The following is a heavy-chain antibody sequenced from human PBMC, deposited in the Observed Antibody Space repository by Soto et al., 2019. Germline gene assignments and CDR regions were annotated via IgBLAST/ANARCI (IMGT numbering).Heavy chain of an antibody. CDR2: IHYNGNT. V-gene: IGHV4-59*01. CDR1: GDSISSYS. CDR3: ARSARDYYEF. J-gene: IGHJ4*02. Sequence: SETLSLTCTVSGDSISSYSWSWIRQPPGKGLEWIGNIHYNGNTKYSPSLKSRVTISVDTSKHQFSLKLTSVTAADTAVYYCARSARDYYEFWGQGTLVTVSS.